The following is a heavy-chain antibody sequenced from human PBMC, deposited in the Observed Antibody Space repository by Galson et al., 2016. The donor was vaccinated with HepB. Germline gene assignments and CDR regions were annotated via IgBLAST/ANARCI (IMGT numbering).Heavy chain of an antibody. Sequence: SVKVSCKVSGNTLTEIAVHWVRQAPGKGLEWIGGFDPDEGETIYAQKFQGRVTMTEDTSTDTAYMELSSLRSEDTAVYYCATDAPIQRYFDLLYNWGQGTLITVSS. J-gene: IGHJ4*02. V-gene: IGHV1-24*01. CDR2: FDPDEGET. D-gene: IGHD3-9*01. CDR3: ATDAPIQRYFDLLYN. CDR1: GNTLTEIA.